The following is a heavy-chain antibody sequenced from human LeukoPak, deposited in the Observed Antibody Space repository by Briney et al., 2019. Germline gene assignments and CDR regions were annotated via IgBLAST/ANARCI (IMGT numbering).Heavy chain of an antibody. Sequence: PSETLSLTCTVSGGSISSSSYYWGWIRQPPGKGLEWIGSIYYSGSTYYNPSLKGRVTISVDTSKNQFSLKLSSVTAADTAVYYCARQVWQQLPYSWGQGTLVTVSS. CDR2: IYYSGST. J-gene: IGHJ4*02. D-gene: IGHD6-13*01. CDR1: GGSISSSSYY. CDR3: ARQVWQQLPYS. V-gene: IGHV4-39*01.